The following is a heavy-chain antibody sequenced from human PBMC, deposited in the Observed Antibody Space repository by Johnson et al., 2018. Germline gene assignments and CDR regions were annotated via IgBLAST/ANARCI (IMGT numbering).Heavy chain of an antibody. J-gene: IGHJ3*02. CDR3: ARANYYDSTI. CDR1: GGSISTYY. Sequence: QVQLQESGPGLVKXSETLSLICTVSGGSISTYYWSWIRQPPGKGLEWIGYIYYSGSTNYNPSLKSRVTISVDTSKNQFSLKLSSVTASDTAVYYCARANYYDSTIWGQGTMVTVSS. CDR2: IYYSGST. V-gene: IGHV4-59*01. D-gene: IGHD3-22*01.